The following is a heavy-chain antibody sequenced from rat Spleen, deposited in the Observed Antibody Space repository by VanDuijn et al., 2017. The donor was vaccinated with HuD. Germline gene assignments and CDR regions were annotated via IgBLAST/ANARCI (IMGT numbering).Heavy chain of an antibody. V-gene: IGHV5-7*01. CDR3: ARRHYDGAYGYFDF. CDR2: INYDGSST. D-gene: IGHD1-12*02. CDR1: GFTFSDYN. J-gene: IGHJ1*01. Sequence: EVQLVASDGGLVQPGRSLKLSCAASGFTFSDYNMAWVRQAPKKGLEWVATINYDGSSTYFRDSLKGRFTISRDNAKTTLYTQMDSLRSEDTATYYCARRHYDGAYGYFDFWGPGTMVTVSS.